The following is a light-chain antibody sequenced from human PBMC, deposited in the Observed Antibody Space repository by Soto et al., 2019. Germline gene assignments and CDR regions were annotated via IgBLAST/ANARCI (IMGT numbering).Light chain of an antibody. J-gene: IGLJ1*01. CDR3: SSYTSSNSYV. CDR2: DVS. V-gene: IGLV2-14*01. CDR1: SSDVGAYNS. Sequence: QSALTQPASVSGSPGQSIAISCTGTSSDVGAYNSVSWYQQYPGKAPKLMIHDVSNRPSGVSDRFSGSKSGNTASLTTSGLQAEYEADYYCSSYTSSNSYVFGSGTKLTVL.